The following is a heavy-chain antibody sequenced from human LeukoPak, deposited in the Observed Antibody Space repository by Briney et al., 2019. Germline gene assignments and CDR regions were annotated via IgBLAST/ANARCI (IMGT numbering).Heavy chain of an antibody. Sequence: SEALSLTCTVSSGSISSYYWSWIRQPPGKGLEWIGYIYYSGSTNYNPSLKSRVTISVDTSKNQFSLKLSSVTAADTAVYYCARDRWEPDYWGQGTLVTASS. CDR1: SGSISSYY. D-gene: IGHD1-26*01. CDR2: IYYSGST. V-gene: IGHV4-59*01. J-gene: IGHJ4*02. CDR3: ARDRWEPDY.